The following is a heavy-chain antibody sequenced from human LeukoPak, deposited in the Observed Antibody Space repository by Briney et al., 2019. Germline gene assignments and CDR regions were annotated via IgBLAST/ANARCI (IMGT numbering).Heavy chain of an antibody. CDR2: IYYSGRT. J-gene: IGHJ6*03. CDR1: GGSISSYY. Sequence: SETLSLTCSVSGGSISSYYWSWIRQPPGRGLEWIGYIYYSGRTSYNPSLKSRVTISVDTSKNQFSLRLSSVTAADTAVYYCARESSYYDSSGYPYYYYYYMDVWGKGTTVTISS. V-gene: IGHV4-59*01. D-gene: IGHD3-22*01. CDR3: ARESSYYDSSGYPYYYYYYMDV.